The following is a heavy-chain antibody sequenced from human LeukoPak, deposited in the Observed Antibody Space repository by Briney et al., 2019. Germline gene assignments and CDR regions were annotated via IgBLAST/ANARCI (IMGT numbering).Heavy chain of an antibody. CDR1: GFTFDDYA. CDR2: ISWNSGSI. CDR3: AKDYGYSSSWYFFQH. V-gene: IGHV3-9*01. Sequence: GGSLRLSCAASGFTFDDYAMHWVRQAPGKGLEWVSGISWNSGSIGYADSVKGRFTISRDNAKSSLYLQMNSLRAEDTALYYCAKDYGYSSSWYFFQHWGQGTLVTVSS. D-gene: IGHD6-13*01. J-gene: IGHJ1*01.